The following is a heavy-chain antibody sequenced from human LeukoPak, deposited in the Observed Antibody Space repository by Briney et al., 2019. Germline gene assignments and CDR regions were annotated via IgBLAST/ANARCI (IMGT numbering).Heavy chain of an antibody. D-gene: IGHD3-22*01. J-gene: IGHJ3*02. V-gene: IGHV5-51*01. CDR2: IYPGDSET. Sequence: AGESLKICCKGSGYSFTSHWIGWVRQMPGKGLEWMGIIYPGDSETRYSPSFQGQVTISADKSISTAYLQWSSLKASDTAMYYCARRYYYDSSGYYLAHDAFDIWGQGTMVTVSS. CDR3: ARRYYYDSSGYYLAHDAFDI. CDR1: GYSFTSHW.